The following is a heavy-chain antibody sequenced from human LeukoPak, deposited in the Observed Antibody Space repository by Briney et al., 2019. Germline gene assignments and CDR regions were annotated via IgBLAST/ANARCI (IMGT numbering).Heavy chain of an antibody. V-gene: IGHV1-2*02. J-gene: IGHJ4*02. D-gene: IGHD3-10*01. Sequence: GASVKVSCKTSGYTFTYYYFHWVRQAPGPGLEWMGWINPNTGDTNYAQKFQGRVTLTRDTSISTAYMNLSSLRSDDTAVYYCAGIRGSGAYDSGYSRWDFDYWGQGTLVTVSS. CDR3: AGIRGSGAYDSGYSRWDFDY. CDR2: INPNTGDT. CDR1: GYTFTYYY.